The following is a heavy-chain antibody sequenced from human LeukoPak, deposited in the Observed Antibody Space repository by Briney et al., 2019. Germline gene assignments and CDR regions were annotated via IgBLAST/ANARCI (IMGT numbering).Heavy chain of an antibody. CDR1: GFTFSSYE. V-gene: IGHV3-48*03. CDR3: ARDGVGADGIDY. Sequence: PGGSLRLSCAASGFTFSSYEMNSVRQAPGKGLEWVSYISSSGSTIYYADSVKGRFTISRDNAKNSLYLQTNSLRAEDTAVYYCARDGVGADGIDYWGQGTLVTVSS. D-gene: IGHD1-26*01. CDR2: ISSSGSTI. J-gene: IGHJ4*02.